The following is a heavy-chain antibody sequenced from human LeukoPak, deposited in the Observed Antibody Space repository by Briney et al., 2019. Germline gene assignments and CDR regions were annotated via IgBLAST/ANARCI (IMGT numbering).Heavy chain of an antibody. V-gene: IGHV3-21*01. Sequence: GGSLRLSCAASGFTFSSYSVNWVRQAPGKGLEWVSSISSSSSYIYYADSVKGRFTISRDNAKNSLYLQMNSLRAEDTAVYYCARERASPAMADYWGQGTLVTVSS. J-gene: IGHJ4*02. CDR2: ISSSSSYI. CDR1: GFTFSSYS. CDR3: ARERASPAMADY. D-gene: IGHD5-18*01.